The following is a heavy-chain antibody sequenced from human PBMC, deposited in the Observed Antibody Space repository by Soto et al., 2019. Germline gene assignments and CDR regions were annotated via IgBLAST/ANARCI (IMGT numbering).Heavy chain of an antibody. Sequence: SVKVSCKPSGGNFSRYAIRWVLQAPGQGLDWMRAIIPIFGTANYAQKFQGRVTITADESTSTAYMELSSLRSEDTAVYYCASWASRRLQPYYYYYGMDVWGQGTTVTVSS. CDR3: ASWASRRLQPYYYYYGMDV. V-gene: IGHV1-69*13. CDR2: IIPIFGTA. D-gene: IGHD4-17*01. J-gene: IGHJ6*02. CDR1: GGNFSRYA.